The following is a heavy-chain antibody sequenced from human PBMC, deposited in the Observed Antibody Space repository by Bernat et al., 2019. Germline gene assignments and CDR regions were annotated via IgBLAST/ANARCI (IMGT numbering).Heavy chain of an antibody. CDR3: ARHSSRWLVHVGFDY. V-gene: IGHV3-33*01. CDR2: IWYDGSNK. D-gene: IGHD6-19*01. J-gene: IGHJ4*02. Sequence: QVQLVESGGGVVQPGRSLRLSCAASGFTFSSYGMHWVRQAPGKGLEWVAVIWYDGSNKYYADSVKGRFTISRDNSKNTLYLQMNSLRAEDTAVYYCARHSSRWLVHVGFDYWGQGTLVTVSS. CDR1: GFTFSSYG.